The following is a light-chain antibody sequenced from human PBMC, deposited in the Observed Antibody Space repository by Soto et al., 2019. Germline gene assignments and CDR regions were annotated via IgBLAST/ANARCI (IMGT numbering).Light chain of an antibody. CDR3: QQYGSSPWT. J-gene: IGKJ1*01. CDR2: GAS. CDR1: QSISSTY. Sequence: VLTQSPGSLSLSPGDRATLSCRASQSISSTYLAWYQQKPGQAPRLLIYGASSRATGIPDRFSGSGSGTDFTLTISRLEPEDFAVYYCQQYGSSPWTFGQGTKVEIK. V-gene: IGKV3-20*01.